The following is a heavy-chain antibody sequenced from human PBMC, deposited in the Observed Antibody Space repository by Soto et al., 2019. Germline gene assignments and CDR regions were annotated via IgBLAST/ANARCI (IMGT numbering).Heavy chain of an antibody. CDR1: GYTFTSYD. CDR2: MNPNSGNT. J-gene: IGHJ6*03. CDR3: ARGFWSGYPYYYYYMDV. Sequence: ASVKVSCKASGYTFTSYDINWVRQATGQGLEWMGWMNPNSGNTGYAQKFQGRVTMTRNTSISTAYMELSSLRSEDTAVYYCARGFWSGYPYYYYYMDVWGKGTTVTVS. D-gene: IGHD3-3*01. V-gene: IGHV1-8*01.